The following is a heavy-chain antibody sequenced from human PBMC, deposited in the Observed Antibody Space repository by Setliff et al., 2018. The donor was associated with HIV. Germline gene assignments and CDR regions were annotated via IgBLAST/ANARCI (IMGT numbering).Heavy chain of an antibody. Sequence: SETLSLTCNVSGGSITRTPYYWGWIRQPPGKGLEWIGSIHHSGTAYDNPSLKSRVTISVDPSKNQILLRLSSVTAADTAVYYCARLSGGMVPNYWGQGTLVTVSS. V-gene: IGHV4-39*01. CDR3: ARLSGGMVPNY. CDR1: GGSITRTPYY. D-gene: IGHD3-10*01. J-gene: IGHJ4*02. CDR2: IHHSGTA.